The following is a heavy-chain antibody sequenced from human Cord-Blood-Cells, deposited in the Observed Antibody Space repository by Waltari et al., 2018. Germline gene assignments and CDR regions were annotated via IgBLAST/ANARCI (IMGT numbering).Heavy chain of an antibody. CDR3: AKGKGSGSYDAFDI. CDR1: GFTFDDYV. Sequence: EVQLVESGGGLVQPGRSLRLSCAASGFTFDDYVMHCVRQAPGKGLEWGSGISWNSGSIGYADSVKGRFTISRDNAKNSLYLQMNSLRAEDTALYYCAKGKGSGSYDAFDIWGQGTMVTVSS. CDR2: ISWNSGSI. D-gene: IGHD1-26*01. J-gene: IGHJ3*02. V-gene: IGHV3-9*01.